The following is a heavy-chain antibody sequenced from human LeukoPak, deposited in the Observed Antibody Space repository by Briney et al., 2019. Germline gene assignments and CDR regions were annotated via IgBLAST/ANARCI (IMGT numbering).Heavy chain of an antibody. CDR1: GGTFSSYA. V-gene: IGHV1-18*01. CDR2: ISAYNGNT. J-gene: IGHJ6*03. Sequence: ASVKVSCKASGGTFSSYAITWVRQAPGQGLEWMGWISAYNGNTNYAQNLQGRVTMTTDTSTSTAYMELRSLRSDDTAVYYCARNYYMDVWGKGTTVTVSS. CDR3: ARNYYMDV.